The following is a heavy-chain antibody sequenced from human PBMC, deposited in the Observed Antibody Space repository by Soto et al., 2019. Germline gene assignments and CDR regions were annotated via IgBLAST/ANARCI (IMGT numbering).Heavy chain of an antibody. CDR3: ARDRCSGGSCYSGFDY. V-gene: IGHV4-59*01. CDR1: GGSISSYY. D-gene: IGHD2-15*01. Sequence: SETLSLTCTVSGGSISSYYWSWIRQPPGKGLEWIGYIYYSGSTNYNPSLKSRVTISVDTSKNQFSLKLSSVTAADTAVYYCARDRCSGGSCYSGFDYWGQGTLVTVSS. J-gene: IGHJ4*02. CDR2: IYYSGST.